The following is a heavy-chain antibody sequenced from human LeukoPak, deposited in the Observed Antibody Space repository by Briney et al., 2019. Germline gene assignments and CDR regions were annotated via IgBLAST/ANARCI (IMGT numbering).Heavy chain of an antibody. CDR3: ARDFWNFDDSGGYNRDFDS. CDR1: TSY. J-gene: IGHJ5*01. CDR2: IGSYEGDT. D-gene: IGHD1-1*01. V-gene: IGHV1-18*04. Sequence: GASVKVSCKATSYISWVRQAPGQGLEWMAWIGSYEGDTYSAQNFRDRLTVTSDTSPGTVYLHLRSLTPDDTAVYYCARDFWNFDDSGGYNRDFDSWGQGTLVTVSS.